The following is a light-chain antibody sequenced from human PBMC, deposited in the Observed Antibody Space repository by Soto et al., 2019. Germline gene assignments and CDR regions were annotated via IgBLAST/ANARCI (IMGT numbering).Light chain of an antibody. J-gene: IGLJ2*01. CDR1: SSDVGSYNL. CDR3: CSDAGSSTVV. CDR2: EGS. Sequence: QSVLTQPASVSGSPGQSITISCTGTSSDVGSYNLVSWYQQHPGKAPKLMIYEGSKRPSGVSNRFSGSKSGNTASLTISGLQAEYEADYDCCSDAGSSTVVFGGGTKRTVL. V-gene: IGLV2-23*01.